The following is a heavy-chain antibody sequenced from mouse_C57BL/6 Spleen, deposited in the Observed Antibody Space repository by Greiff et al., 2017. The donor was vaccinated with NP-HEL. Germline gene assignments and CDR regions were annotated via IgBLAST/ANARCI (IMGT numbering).Heavy chain of an antibody. D-gene: IGHD1-1*01. CDR2: INPNNGGS. Sequence: VQLQQSGPELVKPGASVKMSCKASGYTFTDYNMHWVKQSHGKSLEWIGYINPNNGGSSYNQKFKGKATLTVNKSSSTAYMELRSLTSEDSAVYYCAQITTVVAPSMDYWGQGTSVTVSS. CDR1: GYTFTDYN. J-gene: IGHJ4*01. V-gene: IGHV1-22*01. CDR3: AQITTVVAPSMDY.